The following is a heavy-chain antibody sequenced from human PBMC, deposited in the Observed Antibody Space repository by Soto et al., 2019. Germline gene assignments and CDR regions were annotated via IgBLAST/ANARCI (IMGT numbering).Heavy chain of an antibody. D-gene: IGHD3-16*02. CDR2: ISWNSGST. CDR1: GFSFGDYA. Sequence: EVQLVESGGGLVQPGRSLRLSCAASGFSFGDYAMHWVRQAPGKGLAWVAGISWNSGSTGYADSVKGRCTISRDNAKNSLYLQMNSLRAEDTAFYYCVKDNGLGVIPVFYYFGYWGQGTLVTVSS. CDR3: VKDNGLGVIPVFYYFGY. V-gene: IGHV3-9*01. J-gene: IGHJ4*02.